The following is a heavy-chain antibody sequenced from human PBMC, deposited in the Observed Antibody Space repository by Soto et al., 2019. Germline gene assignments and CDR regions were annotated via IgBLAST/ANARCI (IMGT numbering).Heavy chain of an antibody. J-gene: IGHJ4*02. D-gene: IGHD3-16*02. CDR2: IYHSGST. CDR1: SGSISSSNW. Sequence: QVQLQESGPGLVKPSGTLSLTCAVSSGSISSSNWWSWVRQPPGKGLEWIGEIYHSGSTNYNPSLKSRVTISVDKSKNQFSLKLSSVTAADTAVYYCARRLEGTYYDYIWGSYRYGYFDYWGQGTLVTVSS. V-gene: IGHV4-4*02. CDR3: ARRLEGTYYDYIWGSYRYGYFDY.